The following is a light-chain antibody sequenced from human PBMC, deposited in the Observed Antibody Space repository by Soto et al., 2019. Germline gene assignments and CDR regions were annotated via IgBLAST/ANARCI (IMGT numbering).Light chain of an antibody. CDR1: QSVSSSY. CDR3: QQYGSSPPWT. V-gene: IGKV3-20*01. Sequence: VLTQSPGTLSLSPGERATLSCRASQSVSSSYLAWYQQKPGQAXXLLIYGASSRATGIPDRFSGSGSGTDFTLPISRLEPEDFAVYDGQQYGSSPPWTFGQGTKVDIK. CDR2: GAS. J-gene: IGKJ1*01.